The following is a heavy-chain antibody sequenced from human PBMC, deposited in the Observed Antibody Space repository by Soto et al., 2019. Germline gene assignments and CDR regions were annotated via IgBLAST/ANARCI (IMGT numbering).Heavy chain of an antibody. V-gene: IGHV1-69*02. CDR3: ARATVTTGIDY. J-gene: IGHJ4*02. Sequence: QVQLVQSGAEVKKPGSSVKVSCKASGGTFSSYTISWVRQAPGQGLEWMGRIIPILGIANYAQKFQGRVKITADKSTSAAYMELSSLRSEDTAVYYCARATVTTGIDYWGQGTLVTVSS. CDR1: GGTFSSYT. D-gene: IGHD4-17*01. CDR2: IIPILGIA.